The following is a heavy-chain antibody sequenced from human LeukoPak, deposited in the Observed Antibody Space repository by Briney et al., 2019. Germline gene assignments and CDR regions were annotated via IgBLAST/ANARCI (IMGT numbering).Heavy chain of an antibody. Sequence: PGGSLRLSCAASGFTLSTYAMSWVRQTPGKGLEWVAATSSSDAGTYHADSVKGRFTISRDDSKNMLYLQMNSLRAEDTAAYYCAKGYYFDILSGYSSLDSWGQGTLVTVSS. CDR2: TSSSDAGT. D-gene: IGHD3-9*01. V-gene: IGHV3-23*01. CDR3: AKGYYFDILSGYSSLDS. J-gene: IGHJ4*02. CDR1: GFTLSTYA.